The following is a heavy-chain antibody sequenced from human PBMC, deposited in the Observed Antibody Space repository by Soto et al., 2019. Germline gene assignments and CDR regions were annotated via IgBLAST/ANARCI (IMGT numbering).Heavy chain of an antibody. CDR1: GGGNLRDYR. CDR2: IIPKLGSA. CDR3: ARGGDGSNFGAVY. D-gene: IGHD2-21*01. J-gene: IGHJ4*02. V-gene: IGHV1-69*01. Sequence: QVQLVQSGAEMKKPGSSVQVSCKASGGGNLRDYRTTWVRQAPGQGLEWMGGIIPKLGSATYAQNFQGRVTITADESTGTVNMELRSLRSEDTAVYYCARGGDGSNFGAVYWGQGTPVTVSS.